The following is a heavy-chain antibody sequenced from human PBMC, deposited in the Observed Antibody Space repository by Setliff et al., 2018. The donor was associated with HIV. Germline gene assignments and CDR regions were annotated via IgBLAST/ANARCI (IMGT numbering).Heavy chain of an antibody. CDR1: GYTFTSYY. J-gene: IGHJ4*02. CDR2: IDPIGRTT. D-gene: IGHD1-26*01. V-gene: IGHV1-46*01. Sequence: ASVKVSCKASGYTFTSYYIHWVRQAPGHGLEWVGMIDPIGRTTTYAQKFQGRVTMTWDTSTSTVYMQLSSLRSDDTAVYFCARVYRGSYYKASGFDYWGQGTPVTVSS. CDR3: ARVYRGSYYKASGFDY.